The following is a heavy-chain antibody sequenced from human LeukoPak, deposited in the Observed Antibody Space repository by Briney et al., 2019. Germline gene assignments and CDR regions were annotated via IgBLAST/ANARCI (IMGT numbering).Heavy chain of an antibody. Sequence: GGSLRLSCAASRFTFDEYGMSWVRQTAGKGLEWVSGINWNGRSIGYADSVKGRFTISRDNAKNSLYLQMNSLRAEDTALYYCVKAHTVMVTPRFDYWGQGTLVTVSS. D-gene: IGHD5-18*01. J-gene: IGHJ4*02. CDR2: INWNGRSI. V-gene: IGHV3-20*04. CDR3: VKAHTVMVTPRFDY. CDR1: RFTFDEYG.